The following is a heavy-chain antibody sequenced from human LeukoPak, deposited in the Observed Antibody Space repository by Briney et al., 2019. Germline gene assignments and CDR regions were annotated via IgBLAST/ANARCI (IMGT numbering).Heavy chain of an antibody. J-gene: IGHJ4*02. CDR3: AKTPKIRGVSNFDY. D-gene: IGHD3-10*01. V-gene: IGHV3-23*01. CDR2: ISGSGGST. CDR1: GFTFSCYA. Sequence: HPRGSLRLSCAASGFTFSCYAMSWVRQAPGKGLEWVSAISGSGGSTYYADSVKGRFTISRDNSKNTLYLQMNSLRTEDTAVYYCAKTPKIRGVSNFDYWGQGTLVTVSS.